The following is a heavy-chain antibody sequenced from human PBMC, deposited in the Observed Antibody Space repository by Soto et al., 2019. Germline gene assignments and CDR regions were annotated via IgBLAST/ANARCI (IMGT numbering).Heavy chain of an antibody. Sequence: PGGSLRLSCAASGFTFSSYAMSWVRQAPGKGLEWVSAISGSGGSTYYADSVKGRFTISRDNSKNTLYLQMSSLRAEDRAVYYCAKVMRGDLYYYDSSGLDAFDIWGQGTMVTVSS. D-gene: IGHD3-22*01. CDR1: GFTFSSYA. V-gene: IGHV3-23*01. CDR2: ISGSGGST. J-gene: IGHJ3*02. CDR3: AKVMRGDLYYYDSSGLDAFDI.